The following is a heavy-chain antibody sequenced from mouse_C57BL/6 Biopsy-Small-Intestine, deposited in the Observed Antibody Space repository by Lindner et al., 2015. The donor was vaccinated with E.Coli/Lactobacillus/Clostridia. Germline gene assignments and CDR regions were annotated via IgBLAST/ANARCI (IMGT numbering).Heavy chain of an antibody. CDR1: GFSLTNYA. Sequence: VQLQESGPGLVAPSQSLSITCTVSGFSLTNYAVHWIRQSPGKGLEWLGVIWSDGNTGYNAAFISRLSISKDNSKSQVFFKMNSLQADDTAIYYCARPAYWGQGTLVTVSS. V-gene: IGHV2-2*01. J-gene: IGHJ3*01. CDR3: ARPAY. CDR2: IWSDGNT.